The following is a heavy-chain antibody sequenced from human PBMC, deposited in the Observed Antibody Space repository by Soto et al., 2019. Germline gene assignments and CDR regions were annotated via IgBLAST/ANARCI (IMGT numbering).Heavy chain of an antibody. D-gene: IGHD2-2*01. J-gene: IGHJ3*02. CDR3: AREAGYCSRTSCYRRAFDT. CDR1: GFTFSGHW. V-gene: IGHV3-74*03. Sequence: EVQLVESGGDLVQPGGSLRLSCAASGFTFSGHWMHWGRQVPGKGLGWVSSINTDGGSSAYADSVKGRFTISRDNAKNTLYLQMNGLRAEDTAVYYCAREAGYCSRTSCYRRAFDTWGQGTTVTVSS. CDR2: INTDGGSS.